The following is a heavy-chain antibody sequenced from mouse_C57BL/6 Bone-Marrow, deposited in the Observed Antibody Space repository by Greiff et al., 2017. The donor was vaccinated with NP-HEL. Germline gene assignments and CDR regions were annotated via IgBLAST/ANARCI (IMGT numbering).Heavy chain of an antibody. CDR2: IDPSDSYT. J-gene: IGHJ3*01. CDR1: GYTFTSYW. V-gene: IGHV1-50*01. Sequence: QVQLQQPGAELVKPGASVKLSCKASGYTFTSYWMQWVKQRPGQGLEWIGEIDPSDSYTNYNQKLKGKATLTVDTYSSTAYMQISSLTSEDSAVYYCARSYYDYDGGVGFAYWGQGTLGTVSA. CDR3: ARSYYDYDGGVGFAY. D-gene: IGHD2-4*01.